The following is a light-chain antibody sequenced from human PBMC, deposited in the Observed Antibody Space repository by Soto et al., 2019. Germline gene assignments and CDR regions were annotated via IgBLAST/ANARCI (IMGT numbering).Light chain of an antibody. CDR3: QQYNNWPPWT. CDR2: GAS. Sequence: EIVMTQSPATLSVSPGXRATLSCRASQSVSSNLAWYQQKPGQPPRLLIYGASTRATGIPARFSGSGSGTEFTLTISSLQSEDFAVYYCQQYNNWPPWTFGQGTKVDIK. J-gene: IGKJ1*01. V-gene: IGKV3-15*01. CDR1: QSVSSN.